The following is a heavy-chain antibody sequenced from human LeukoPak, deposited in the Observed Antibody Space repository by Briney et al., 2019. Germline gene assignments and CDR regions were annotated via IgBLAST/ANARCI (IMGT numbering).Heavy chain of an antibody. CDR2: ISAYNGNT. CDR1: GYIFSNFG. J-gene: IGHJ4*02. V-gene: IGHV1-18*01. D-gene: IGHD3-10*01. Sequence: GASVKVSCKASGYIFSNFGFSWVRQAPGQGLEWLGWISAYNGNTNYAQKFQDRVSMTTDPSTSTAYMDLRSLRSDDTAVYYCSIDPYGSGSYRSPGHWGQGTLVTVSS. CDR3: SIDPYGSGSYRSPGH.